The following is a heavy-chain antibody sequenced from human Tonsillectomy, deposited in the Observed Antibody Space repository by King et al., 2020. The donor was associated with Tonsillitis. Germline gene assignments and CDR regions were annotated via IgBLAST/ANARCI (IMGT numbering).Heavy chain of an antibody. CDR2: IYPGDSDT. CDR1: GYSFTSYW. J-gene: IGHJ5*02. CDR3: ARRVDSSSWYRKWFDP. D-gene: IGHD6-13*01. V-gene: IGHV5-51*01. Sequence: QLVQSGAEVKKPGESLKISCKGSGYSFTSYWIGWVRQMPGKGLEWMGLIYPGDSDTRYSPSFQGQVTISADKSISTAYLQWSSLKASDTAMYYCARRVDSSSWYRKWFDPWGQGTLVTVSS.